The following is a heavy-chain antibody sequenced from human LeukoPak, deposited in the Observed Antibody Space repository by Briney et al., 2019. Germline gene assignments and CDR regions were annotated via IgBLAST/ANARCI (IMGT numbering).Heavy chain of an antibody. CDR1: GFTFSIYS. Sequence: PGGSLRLSCAATGFTFSIYSMNWVRQAPGKGLEWVSSISSSSSYIYYADSVKGRFTISRDNAKNSLYLQMNSLRAEDTAVYYCARRWQLVPLDYFDYWGQGTLVTVSS. D-gene: IGHD6-6*01. V-gene: IGHV3-21*01. J-gene: IGHJ4*02. CDR3: ARRWQLVPLDYFDY. CDR2: ISSSSSYI.